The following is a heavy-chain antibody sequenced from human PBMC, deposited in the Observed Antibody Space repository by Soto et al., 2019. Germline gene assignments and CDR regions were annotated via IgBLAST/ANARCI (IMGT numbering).Heavy chain of an antibody. Sequence: EVQLVETGGGLIQPGGSLRLSCAASGFTVSSNYMSWVRQAPGKGLEWVSVIYSGGSTYYADSVKGRFTISRDNSKNTLYLQMNSLRAEDTAVYYCAVHGMAPPNPGAYFDYWDQGTLVTVSS. CDR3: AVHGMAPPNPGAYFDY. J-gene: IGHJ4*02. CDR2: IYSGGST. V-gene: IGHV3-53*02. D-gene: IGHD1-1*01. CDR1: GFTVSSNY.